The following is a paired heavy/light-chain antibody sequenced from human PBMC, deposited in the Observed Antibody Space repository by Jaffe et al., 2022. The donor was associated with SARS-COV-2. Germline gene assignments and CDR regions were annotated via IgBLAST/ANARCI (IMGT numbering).Light chain of an antibody. CDR2: YAS. CDR3: HQSSSLPLT. V-gene: IGKV6-21*01. J-gene: IGKJ4*01. Sequence: EIVLTQSPDFQSVTPKEKVTITCRASQSIGSSLHWYQQKPDQSPKLLIKYASQSFSGVPSRFSGSGSGTDFTLTINSLEAEDAATYYCHQSSSLPLTFGGGTKVEIK. CDR1: QSIGSS.
Heavy chain of an antibody. J-gene: IGHJ3*02. Sequence: QVHLVESGGGVVQPGRSLRLSCAASRFTFSSYAMHWVRQAPGKGLEWVAVISYDGSNTNYADSVKGRFTISRDNSKNTLYLQMNRLRAEDTAVYYCASDTGGNDSSDTDAFDIWGQGTMVTVS. D-gene: IGHD3-22*01. V-gene: IGHV3-30*04. CDR1: RFTFSSYA. CDR3: ASDTGGNDSSDTDAFDI. CDR2: ISYDGSNT.